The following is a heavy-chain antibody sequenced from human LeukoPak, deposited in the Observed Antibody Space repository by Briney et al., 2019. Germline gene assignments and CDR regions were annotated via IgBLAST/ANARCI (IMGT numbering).Heavy chain of an antibody. CDR3: VRLRRNNDRSGYYYYYDY. D-gene: IGHD3-22*01. V-gene: IGHV3-21*01. J-gene: IGHJ4*02. CDR2: ISVRSNYR. Sequence: GGALTLSCAASGYTFSDFSVNWVRQAPGKGLEWVSSISVRSNYRYYADSVRGRFTISRDDARDSLFLQMNSLRAEATDVYFCVRLRRNNDRSGYYYYYDYWGQGTLVTVSS. CDR1: GYTFSDFS.